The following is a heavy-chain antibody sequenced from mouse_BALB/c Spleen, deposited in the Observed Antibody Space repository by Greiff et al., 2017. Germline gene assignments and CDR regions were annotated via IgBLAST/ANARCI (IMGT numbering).Heavy chain of an antibody. CDR1: GFNIKDTY. V-gene: IGHV14-3*02. CDR2: IDPANGNT. Sequence: VQLKESGAELVKPGASVKLSCTASGFNIKDTYMHWVKQRPEQGLEWIGRIDPANGNTKYDPKFQGKATITADTSSNTAYLQLSSLTSEDTAVYYCAMDGGSYDAMDYWGQGTSVTVSS. J-gene: IGHJ4*01. D-gene: IGHD3-1*01. CDR3: AMDGGSYDAMDY.